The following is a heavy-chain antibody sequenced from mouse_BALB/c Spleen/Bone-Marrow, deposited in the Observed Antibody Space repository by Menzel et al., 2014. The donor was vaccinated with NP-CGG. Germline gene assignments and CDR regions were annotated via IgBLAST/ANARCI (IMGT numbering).Heavy chain of an antibody. CDR1: GYTFTSYC. CDR3: TRSNGNWFAY. J-gene: IGHJ3*01. V-gene: IGHV1S81*02. CDR2: INPSNGGT. Sequence: QVQLQQPGAELVKPGASVKLSCEASGYTFTSYCIYWVKQRPGQGLEWIGEINPSNGGTNFNEKFKSKATLTVDKSSSTAYMQLSSLTSEDSAVYYCTRSNGNWFAYWGQGTLVTVSA. D-gene: IGHD2-1*01.